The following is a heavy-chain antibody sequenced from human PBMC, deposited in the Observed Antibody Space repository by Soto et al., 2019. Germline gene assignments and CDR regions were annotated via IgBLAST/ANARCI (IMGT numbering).Heavy chain of an antibody. CDR2: ISSSSSYI. D-gene: IGHD4-17*01. V-gene: IGHV3-21*01. Sequence: NPXGSLRLSCASSVFTFSSYSMNWVRHSPGKGLEWVSSISSSSSYIYYADSVKGRFTISRDNAKNSLYLQMNSLRAEDTAVYYCARVTGDLTTFDYWGQGTLFTVCS. CDR1: VFTFSSYS. J-gene: IGHJ4*02. CDR3: ARVTGDLTTFDY.